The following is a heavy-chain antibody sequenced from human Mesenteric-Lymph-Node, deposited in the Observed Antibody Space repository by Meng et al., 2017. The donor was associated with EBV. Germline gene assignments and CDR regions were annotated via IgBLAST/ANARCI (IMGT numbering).Heavy chain of an antibody. J-gene: IGHJ4*02. V-gene: IGHV4-34*01. CDR3: ARVGEADSGDYPNEDS. Sequence: LHQWGEELLQPLVTLVLTCAVYGGSFSTFYWSWIRQPPGKGLEWIGEINHSGNTTYNPSLKSRVTISVDTSKNQFSLRLTSVTAADTAVYYCARVGEADSGDYPNEDSWGQGTLVTVSS. CDR1: GGSFSTFY. CDR2: INHSGNT. D-gene: IGHD4-17*01.